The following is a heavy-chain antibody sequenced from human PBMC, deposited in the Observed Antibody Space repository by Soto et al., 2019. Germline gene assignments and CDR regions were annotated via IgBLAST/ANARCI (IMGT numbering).Heavy chain of an antibody. CDR1: GFTFTSSA. CDR2: IVVGSGNT. CDR3: ARDPPATRHGMDV. Sequence: ASVKVSCKASGFTFTSSAVRWVRQARGQRLEWIGWIVVGSGNTNYAQKFQERVTITRDMSTSTAYMELSSLRAEDTAVYYCARDPPATRHGMDVWGQGPRSPSP. V-gene: IGHV1-58*01. J-gene: IGHJ6*02.